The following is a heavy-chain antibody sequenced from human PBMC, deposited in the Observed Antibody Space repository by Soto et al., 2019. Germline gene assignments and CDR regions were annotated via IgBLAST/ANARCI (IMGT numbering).Heavy chain of an antibody. CDR1: GYSFTGDD. V-gene: IGHV1-8*01. D-gene: IGHD6-6*01. J-gene: IGHJ6*02. Sequence: GASVKVCCEASGYSFTGDDINWVRQATGQGLEWMGWMNPNSGNTGYAQKFQGRVTMTRNTSISTAYMELSSLRSEDTAVYYCARRGLSSSSCFRYHYYGMDVWGQGTTVTVSS. CDR2: MNPNSGNT. CDR3: ARRGLSSSSCFRYHYYGMDV.